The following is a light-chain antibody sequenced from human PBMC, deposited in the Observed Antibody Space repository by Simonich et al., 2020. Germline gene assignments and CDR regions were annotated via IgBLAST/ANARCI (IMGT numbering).Light chain of an antibody. Sequence: QSALTQPASVSGSPGQSITISCTGTSSDVGSYNLVSWYQQHPGKAPKLMFYAGSKRPSGVSNRFSGSKSGNTASLTISWLQAEDEADYYCCSYAGSSTVVFGGGTKLTVL. CDR3: CSYAGSSTVV. V-gene: IGLV2-23*01. CDR2: AGS. J-gene: IGLJ2*01. CDR1: SSDVGSYNL.